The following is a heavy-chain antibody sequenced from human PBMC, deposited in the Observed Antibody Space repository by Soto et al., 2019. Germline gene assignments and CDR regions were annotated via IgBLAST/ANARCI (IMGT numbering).Heavy chain of an antibody. V-gene: IGHV3-66*01. CDR1: GFTVSISY. CDR2: RYSDGRS. Sequence: GGSLRLSCAGSGFTVSISYMTWVRQVPGKGLEWVSIRYSDGRSYHAESVKGRFTISTDDSENTLYLQMSSLRAEDTAVYYCALVGGYCSSTSCFDYWGQGTLVTVSS. J-gene: IGHJ4*02. CDR3: ALVGGYCSSTSCFDY. D-gene: IGHD2-2*01.